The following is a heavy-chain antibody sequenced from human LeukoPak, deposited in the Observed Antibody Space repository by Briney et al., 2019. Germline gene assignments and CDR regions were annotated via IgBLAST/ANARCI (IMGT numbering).Heavy chain of an antibody. CDR1: GYSFTPYY. D-gene: IGHD2/OR15-2a*01. J-gene: IGHJ3*02. Sequence: ASVKVSCKASGYSFTPYYLHWVRQAPGQGLEWMGWISPTSGGTTYAQKFQGRVTMTRETSITTAYMELSSLTSDDTAIYYCARDGIYSTDFDAYDIWGQGTMVTVSS. CDR3: ARDGIYSTDFDAYDI. CDR2: ISPTSGGT. V-gene: IGHV1-2*02.